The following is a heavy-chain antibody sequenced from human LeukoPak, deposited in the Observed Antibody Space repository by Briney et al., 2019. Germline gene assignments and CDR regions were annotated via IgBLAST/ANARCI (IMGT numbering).Heavy chain of an antibody. CDR1: GYTLTSYA. D-gene: IGHD6-13*01. CDR2: INTNTGNP. CDR3: ARVYSSSWYEFHYYYYYMDV. J-gene: IGHJ6*03. V-gene: IGHV7-4-1*02. Sequence: ASVKVSCKASGYTLTSYAMNWVRQAPGQGLEWMGWINTNTGNPTYAQGFTGRFVFSLDTSVSTAYLQISSLKAEDAAVYYCARVYSSSWYEFHYYYYYMDVWGKGTTVTVSS.